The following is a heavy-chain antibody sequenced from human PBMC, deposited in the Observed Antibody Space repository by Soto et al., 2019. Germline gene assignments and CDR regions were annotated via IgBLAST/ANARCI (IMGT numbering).Heavy chain of an antibody. CDR3: ARGGYDAGGAFDI. CDR2: IWYDGSNK. CDR1: GFTFRNYG. Sequence: GSLRLSCAASGFTFRNYGMNWVRQAPGKGLEWVAVIWYDGSNKYYADSVKGRFTISRDNSKNTLYLQMNSLRAEDTAVYYCARGGYDAGGAFDIWGQGTMVTVSS. V-gene: IGHV3-33*08. D-gene: IGHD5-12*01. J-gene: IGHJ3*02.